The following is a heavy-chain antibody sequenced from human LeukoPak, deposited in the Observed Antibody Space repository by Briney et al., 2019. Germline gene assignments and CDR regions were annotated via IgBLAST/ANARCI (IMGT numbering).Heavy chain of an antibody. CDR1: GGTFSTFA. J-gene: IGHJ4*02. D-gene: IGHD3-16*01. V-gene: IGHV1-69*13. CDR2: IIPTSSVP. Sequence: SVKVSCKASGGTFSTFAIGWVRQAPGQGFEWMGRIIPTSSVPNYAQKFRDRLTISADASARTAYLELSSLTSDDTAVYYCAREPRVGESTSTFWGQGTLVTVSS. CDR3: AREPRVGESTSTF.